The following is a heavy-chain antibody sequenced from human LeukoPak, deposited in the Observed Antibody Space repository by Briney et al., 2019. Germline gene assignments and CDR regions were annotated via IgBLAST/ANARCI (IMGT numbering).Heavy chain of an antibody. Sequence: GRSLRLSCAASRFTFDDYAMHWVRQAPGKGLEWVSGISWNSGSIGYADSVKGRFTISRDNAKNSLYLQMNSLRAEDTALYYCAKGYDSSGYPDAFDIWGQGTMVTVSS. D-gene: IGHD3-22*01. CDR2: ISWNSGSI. J-gene: IGHJ3*02. CDR1: RFTFDDYA. V-gene: IGHV3-9*01. CDR3: AKGYDSSGYPDAFDI.